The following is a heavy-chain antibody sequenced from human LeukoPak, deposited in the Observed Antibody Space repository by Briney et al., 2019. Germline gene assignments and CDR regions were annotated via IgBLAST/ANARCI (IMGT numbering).Heavy chain of an antibody. D-gene: IGHD6-13*01. J-gene: IGHJ4*02. CDR2: IYYSGST. Sequence: SETLSLTCTVSGGPISSSSYYWGWIRQPPGKGLEWIGSIYYSGSTYYNPSLKSRVTISVDTSKNQFSLKLSFVTAADTAVYYCARPRIAATGAFDYWGQGTLVTVSS. CDR1: GGPISSSSYY. CDR3: ARPRIAATGAFDY. V-gene: IGHV4-39*01.